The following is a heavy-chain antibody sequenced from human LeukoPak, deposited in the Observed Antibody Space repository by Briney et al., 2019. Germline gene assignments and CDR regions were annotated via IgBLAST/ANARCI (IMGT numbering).Heavy chain of an antibody. CDR3: ARGEFGISVVTLSRHYYFDY. Sequence: SETLSLTCTVSGGSISSSSYYWGWIRQPPGKGLEWIGSIYYSGSTYYNPSLKSRVTISVDTSKNQFSLKLSSVTAADTAVYYCARGEFGISVVTLSRHYYFDYWGQGTLVTVSS. CDR2: IYYSGST. V-gene: IGHV4-39*07. CDR1: GGSISSSSYY. J-gene: IGHJ4*02. D-gene: IGHD2-21*02.